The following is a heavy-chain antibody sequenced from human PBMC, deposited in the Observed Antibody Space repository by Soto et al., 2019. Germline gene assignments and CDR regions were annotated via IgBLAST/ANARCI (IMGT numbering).Heavy chain of an antibody. Sequence: EVQLLESGGGLVQPGGSLRLSCAGSGFSFGSYGMSWVRQAPGKGLEWVSAMIGSGGSTFYADSVKGRFTISRDNSKNTLYLQMNSLRADDTAVYYCAKVNGWYSHQFSLDYWGQGTLVTVSP. CDR1: GFSFGSYG. J-gene: IGHJ4*02. D-gene: IGHD6-19*01. CDR2: MIGSGGST. CDR3: AKVNGWYSHQFSLDY. V-gene: IGHV3-23*01.